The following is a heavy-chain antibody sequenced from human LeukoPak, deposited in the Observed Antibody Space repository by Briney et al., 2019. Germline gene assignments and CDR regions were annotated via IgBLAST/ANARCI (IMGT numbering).Heavy chain of an antibody. Sequence: SETLSLTCTVSGGSISGYYWSWIRQPPGKGLEWIGYIYYSGSTNYNPSLKSRVSISVGTSNNQFSLRVTSVTAADTAIYYCARDLSGSLYFDYWGQGILVTVSA. CDR1: GGSISGYY. CDR3: ARDLSGSLYFDY. D-gene: IGHD3-10*01. CDR2: IYYSGST. J-gene: IGHJ4*02. V-gene: IGHV4-59*12.